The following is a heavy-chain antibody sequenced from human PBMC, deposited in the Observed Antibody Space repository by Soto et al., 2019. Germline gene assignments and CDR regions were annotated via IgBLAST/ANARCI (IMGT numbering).Heavy chain of an antibody. D-gene: IGHD3-10*01. CDR3: ARRTMGNYYYMDV. Sequence: QVQLVESGGGLVKPGGSLRLSCVASGFTLSDYYMSWIRQAPGKGLEWVSYISSSGTIDNYADSVKGRFTISRDNAKNSLFLQMNGLRAADTAVYYCARRTMGNYYYMDVWGKGTTVTVSS. CDR2: ISSSGTID. CDR1: GFTLSDYY. J-gene: IGHJ6*03. V-gene: IGHV3-11*01.